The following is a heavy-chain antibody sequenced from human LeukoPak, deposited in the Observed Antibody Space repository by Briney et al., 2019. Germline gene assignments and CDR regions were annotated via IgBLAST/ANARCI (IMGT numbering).Heavy chain of an antibody. CDR2: IYPGDSDT. CDR1: GYSFTSYW. CDR3: ARRITGTHGNNWFGP. V-gene: IGHV5-51*01. J-gene: IGHJ5*02. D-gene: IGHD1-20*01. Sequence: GESLKISCKGSGYSFTSYWIGWVRQMPGKGLEWMGIIYPGDSDTRYSPSFQGQVTISADKSIGTAYLQWSSLKASDTAMYYCARRITGTHGNNWFGPWGQGTLVTVSS.